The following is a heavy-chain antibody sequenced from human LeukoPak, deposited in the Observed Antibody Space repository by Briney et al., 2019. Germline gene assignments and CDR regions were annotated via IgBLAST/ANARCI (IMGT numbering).Heavy chain of an antibody. D-gene: IGHD3-9*01. CDR3: AREYFRMANFDQPLVLDYFDY. V-gene: IGHV4-39*07. CDR2: IYYSGST. Sequence: SETLSLTCTVSGGSISSSSYYWGWIRQPPGKGLEWIGSIYYSGSTYYNPSLKSRVTISVDTSKNQFSLKLSSVTAADTAVYYCAREYFRMANFDQPLVLDYFDYWGQGTLVTVSS. J-gene: IGHJ4*02. CDR1: GGSISSSSYY.